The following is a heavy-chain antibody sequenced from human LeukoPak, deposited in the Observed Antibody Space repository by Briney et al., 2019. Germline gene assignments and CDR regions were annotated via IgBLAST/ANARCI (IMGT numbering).Heavy chain of an antibody. CDR3: ARPGDSNYRSFDP. D-gene: IGHD4-11*01. CDR2: IIPILGIA. V-gene: IGHV1-69*02. CDR1: GGTFSSYT. J-gene: IGHJ5*02. Sequence: SVKVSCKASGGTFSSYTISWVRQAPGQGLEWMGRIIPILGIANYAQKFQGRVTITADKSTSTAYMELSSLRSEDTAVYYCARPGDSNYRSFDPWGQGTLVTVSS.